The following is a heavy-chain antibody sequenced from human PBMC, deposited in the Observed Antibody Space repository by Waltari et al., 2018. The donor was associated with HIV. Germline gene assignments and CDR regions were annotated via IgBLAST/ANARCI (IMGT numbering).Heavy chain of an antibody. Sequence: EVQLLESGGGLVQPGGSLRLSCAASDFTFTSYGMTWVRQAPGKGLEWVAGISANGGSTYYADSGKGRFTISRENSKNTLYLQMNSLRADDTAVYYCAKDRFPDSSGYNGWYFDYWGQGTLVTVSS. CDR1: DFTFTSYG. J-gene: IGHJ4*02. D-gene: IGHD3-22*01. CDR2: ISANGGST. V-gene: IGHV3-23*01. CDR3: AKDRFPDSSGYNGWYFDY.